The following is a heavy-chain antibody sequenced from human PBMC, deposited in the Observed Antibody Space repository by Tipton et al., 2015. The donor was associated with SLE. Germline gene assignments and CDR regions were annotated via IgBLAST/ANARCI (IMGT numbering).Heavy chain of an antibody. V-gene: IGHV3-23*03. CDR2: IYSGGSST. CDR3: ARFIVVVPAAPAGDFDY. Sequence: GSLRLSCAVSGFTFSSYAMSWVRQAPGKGLEWVSVIYSGGSSTYYADSVKGRFTISRDNSKNTLYLQMNSLRAEDTAVYYCARFIVVVPAAPAGDFDYWGQGTLVTVSS. CDR1: GFTFSSYA. J-gene: IGHJ4*02. D-gene: IGHD2-2*01.